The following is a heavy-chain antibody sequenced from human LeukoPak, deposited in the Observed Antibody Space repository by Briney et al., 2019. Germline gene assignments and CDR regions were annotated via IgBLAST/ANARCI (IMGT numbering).Heavy chain of an antibody. CDR1: GFTFSGYW. Sequence: GGSLRLSCAASGFTFSGYWMSWVRQAPGKGLEWVANIKPDGSEKYYVDSVKGRFTISRENAKNSLYLQMDSLRAEGTAVYYCARDRIQLWSHDYWGQGTLVTVSS. V-gene: IGHV3-7*04. J-gene: IGHJ4*02. D-gene: IGHD5-18*01. CDR3: ARDRIQLWSHDY. CDR2: IKPDGSEK.